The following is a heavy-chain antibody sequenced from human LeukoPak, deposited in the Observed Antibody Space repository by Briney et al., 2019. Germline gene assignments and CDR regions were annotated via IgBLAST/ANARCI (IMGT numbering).Heavy chain of an antibody. V-gene: IGHV4-59*12. CDR3: ARGSRIIRGVIWDS. D-gene: IGHD3-10*01. J-gene: IGHJ4*02. Sequence: SETLSLTCTVSGGSISSYYWSWIRQPPGKGLEWIGYIYYSGSTNYNPSLRSRVTMSVDTSKNQFSLKVTSVTAADTAVYYCARGSRIIRGVIWDSWGQGTLVTVSS. CDR2: IYYSGST. CDR1: GGSISSYY.